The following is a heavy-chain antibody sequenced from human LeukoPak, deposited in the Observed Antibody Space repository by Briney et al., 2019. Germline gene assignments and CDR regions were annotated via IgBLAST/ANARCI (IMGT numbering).Heavy chain of an antibody. J-gene: IGHJ4*02. CDR1: GFTYRSYA. D-gene: IGHD3-10*01. CDR3: VGGDKARSDY. CDR2: ISGSGGIT. Sequence: GGSLRLSCAASGFTYRSYAMSWVRQAPGKGLEWVSAISGSGGITYYADSVKGRFTISRDNSKNTLYLQMNSLRAEDTAVYYCVGGDKARSDYWGQGTLVTVSS. V-gene: IGHV3-23*01.